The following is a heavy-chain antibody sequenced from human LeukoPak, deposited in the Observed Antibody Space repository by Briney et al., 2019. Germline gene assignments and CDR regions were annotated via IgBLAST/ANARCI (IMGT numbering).Heavy chain of an antibody. CDR3: ARGSRYYDFWSGFKNAFDI. CDR2: IYYSGST. V-gene: IGHV4-59*08. CDR1: GDSISSYY. D-gene: IGHD3-3*01. Sequence: SETLSLTCTVSGDSISSYYWSWIRQPPGKGLEWIGYIYYSGSTNYNPSLKSRVTISVDTSKNQFSLKLSSVTAADTAVYYCARGSRYYDFWSGFKNAFDIWGKGTMVTVSS. J-gene: IGHJ3*02.